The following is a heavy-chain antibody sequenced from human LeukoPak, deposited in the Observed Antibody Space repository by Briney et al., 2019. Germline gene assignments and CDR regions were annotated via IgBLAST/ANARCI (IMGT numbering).Heavy chain of an antibody. Sequence: PGGSLRLSCAASGFTFSSYAMHWVRQAPGKGLEWVAVISYDGSNKYYAGSVKGRFTISRDNSKNTLYLQMNSLRAEDTAVYYCARGTVGETMCDYWGQGTLVTVSS. CDR1: GFTFSSYA. V-gene: IGHV3-30*04. CDR2: ISYDGSNK. CDR3: ARGTVGETMCDY. D-gene: IGHD3-10*01. J-gene: IGHJ4*02.